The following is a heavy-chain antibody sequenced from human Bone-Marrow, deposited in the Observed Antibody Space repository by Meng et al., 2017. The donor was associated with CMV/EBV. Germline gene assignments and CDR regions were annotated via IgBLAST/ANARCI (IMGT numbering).Heavy chain of an antibody. CDR3: AREKMGSGLGYCSSTSCYRSYYGMDV. Sequence: GVLKISCAASGFTFSSYSMNWVRQAPGKGLEWVSSISSSSSYIYYADSVKGRFTISRDNAKNSLYLQMNSLRAEDTAVYYCAREKMGSGLGYCSSTSCYRSYYGMDVWGQGTTVTVSS. J-gene: IGHJ6*02. D-gene: IGHD2-2*01. CDR1: GFTFSSYS. CDR2: ISSSSSYI. V-gene: IGHV3-21*01.